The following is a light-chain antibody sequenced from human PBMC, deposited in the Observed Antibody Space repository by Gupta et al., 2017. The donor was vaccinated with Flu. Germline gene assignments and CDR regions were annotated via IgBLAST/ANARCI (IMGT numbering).Light chain of an antibody. J-gene: IGLJ1*01. Sequence: QSALTQPASVSGSPGQSITLSCTGISSDVGVYNHVSWYQQHPGKAPKLMIYEVSDRPSGVSHRFSGSMSGNTASLTISGLQAEDEADYYCCSYTSGSHFVFGTGTTVTVL. CDR1: SSDVGVYNH. CDR2: EVS. CDR3: CSYTSGSHFV. V-gene: IGLV2-14*01.